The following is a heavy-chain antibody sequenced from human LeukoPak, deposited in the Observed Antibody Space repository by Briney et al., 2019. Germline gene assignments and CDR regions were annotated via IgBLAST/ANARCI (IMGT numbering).Heavy chain of an antibody. Sequence: GGSLRLSCAASGFTFSSYSMNWVRQAPGKGLEWVSSISSSSYIYYADSVKGRFTISRDNAKNSLYLQMNSLRAEDTAVYYCARDRRYCSGTSCYYYYYMDVWGKGTTVTVSS. CDR2: ISSSSYI. J-gene: IGHJ6*03. CDR3: ARDRRYCSGTSCYYYYYMDV. D-gene: IGHD2-2*01. CDR1: GFTFSSYS. V-gene: IGHV3-21*01.